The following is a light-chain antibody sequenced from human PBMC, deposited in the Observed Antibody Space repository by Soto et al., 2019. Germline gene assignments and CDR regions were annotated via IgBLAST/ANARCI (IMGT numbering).Light chain of an antibody. CDR1: QDISNS. CDR2: ATS. J-gene: IGKJ4*01. Sequence: DIQMTQSPSSLSASVGDRVTITCRASQDISNSLAWYQQKPGKVPKVLIYATSILQSGVPARFSGSGSETDXTLXXSSLQPEDVAXXXXQNYNSAPLTFGGGTKVEI. V-gene: IGKV1-27*01. CDR3: QNYNSAPLT.